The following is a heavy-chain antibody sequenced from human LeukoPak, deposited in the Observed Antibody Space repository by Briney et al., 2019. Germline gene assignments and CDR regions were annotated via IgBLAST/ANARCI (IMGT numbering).Heavy chain of an antibody. J-gene: IGHJ3*02. CDR2: INPNSGGT. Sequence: AASVKVSRKASGYAFTGYYMHWVRQAPGQGLEWMGWINPNSGGTNYAQKFQGRVTMTRDTSISTAYMELSRLRSDDTAVYYCATDYGDYSYAFDIWGQGTMVTVSS. CDR3: ATDYGDYSYAFDI. D-gene: IGHD4-17*01. V-gene: IGHV1-2*02. CDR1: GYAFTGYY.